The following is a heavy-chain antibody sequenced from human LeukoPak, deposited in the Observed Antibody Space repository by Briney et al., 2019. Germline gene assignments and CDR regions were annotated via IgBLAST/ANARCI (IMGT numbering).Heavy chain of an antibody. J-gene: IGHJ3*02. D-gene: IGHD3-10*01. V-gene: IGHV5-51*03. CDR3: ARPITMVRGVTRGAFDI. CDR2: IYPGDSDT. CDR1: GYRFPTYW. Sequence: KPGESLKIFCKGSGYRFPTYWIGWVRQMPGKGLEWMGIIYPGDSDTRYSPSFQGQVTISADKSISTAYLQWSSLKASDTAMYYCARPITMVRGVTRGAFDIWGQGTMVTVSS.